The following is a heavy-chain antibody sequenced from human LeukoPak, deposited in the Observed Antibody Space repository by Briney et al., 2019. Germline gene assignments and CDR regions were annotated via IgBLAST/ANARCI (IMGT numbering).Heavy chain of an antibody. D-gene: IGHD3-10*02. CDR3: ARDVRSTDAFDI. CDR1: EYTFTGYY. J-gene: IGHJ3*02. Sequence: ASVKVSCKTSEYTFTGYYIHWVRQAPGQGLEWMGWINPNSGDTKFGQEFQGRVTMTRDTSIRTAYMELNGLRSDDTAIYYCARDVRSTDAFDIWGQGTMLTVSS. CDR2: INPNSGDT. V-gene: IGHV1-2*02.